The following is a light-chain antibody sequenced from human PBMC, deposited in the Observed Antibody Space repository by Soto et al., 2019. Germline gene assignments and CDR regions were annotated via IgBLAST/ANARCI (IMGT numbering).Light chain of an antibody. CDR2: DAS. V-gene: IGKV3-11*01. J-gene: IGKJ4*01. Sequence: EIVLTQSPATLSLSPGERATLSCRASQSVGSYLAWYQQKPGQAPRLLIYDASNRATGIPARFRGSGSGTDFTLTISSLEPEDFAVYYCQQRWNSLTFGGGTKVEIK. CDR3: QQRWNSLT. CDR1: QSVGSY.